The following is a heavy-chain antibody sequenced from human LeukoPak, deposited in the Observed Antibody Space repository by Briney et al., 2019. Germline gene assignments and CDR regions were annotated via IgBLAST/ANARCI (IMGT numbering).Heavy chain of an antibody. CDR2: ISNDGGGT. CDR1: AFIFNNYG. Sequence: GGSLRLSCPASAFIFNNYGLIWVRQAPGKGLEWVSAISNDGGGTTYADFVKGRFTISRDNTKNTLFLQMNSLRAEDTALYYCAKGSSGYFLDLWGQGTLVTVSS. V-gene: IGHV3-23*01. D-gene: IGHD3-22*01. CDR3: AKGSSGYFLDL. J-gene: IGHJ5*02.